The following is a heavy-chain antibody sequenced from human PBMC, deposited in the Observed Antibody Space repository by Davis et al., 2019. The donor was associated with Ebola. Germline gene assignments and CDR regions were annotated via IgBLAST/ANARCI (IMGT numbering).Heavy chain of an antibody. CDR2: IYHSGST. Sequence: SETLSLTCAVSGGSISSSNWWSWVRQPPGKGLEWIGEIYHSGSTNYNPSLKSRVTISVDTSKNQFSLKLSSVTAADTAVYYCARGGDGPFDYWGQGTLVTVSS. V-gene: IGHV4-4*02. J-gene: IGHJ4*02. CDR1: GGSISSSNW. D-gene: IGHD3-10*01. CDR3: ARGGDGPFDY.